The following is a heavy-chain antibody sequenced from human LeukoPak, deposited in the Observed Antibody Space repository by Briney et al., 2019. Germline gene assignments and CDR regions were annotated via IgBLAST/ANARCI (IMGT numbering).Heavy chain of an antibody. CDR1: GYTFTSYD. Sequence: ASVKVSCKASGYTFTSYDINWVRQATGQGLEWMGWMNPNSGNTGYAQKFQGRVTITRNTSISTAYMELSSLRSEDTAVYYCVRILYYYYMDVWGKGTTVTVSS. V-gene: IGHV1-8*03. CDR3: VRILYYYYMDV. J-gene: IGHJ6*03. CDR2: MNPNSGNT.